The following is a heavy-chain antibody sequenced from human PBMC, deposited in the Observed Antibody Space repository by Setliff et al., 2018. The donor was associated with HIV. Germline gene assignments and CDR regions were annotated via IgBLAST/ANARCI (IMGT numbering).Heavy chain of an antibody. CDR1: GFTFSDHY. CDR2: ISGSGGST. V-gene: IGHV3-23*01. J-gene: IGHJ4*02. Sequence: GGSLRLSCAASGFTFSDHYMSWIRQAPGKGLEWVSAISGSGGSTYYADSVKGRFTISRDNSKNTLFLQMNSLRSEDTAVYYCAKEDQRVTSVDYWGQGTPVTVSS. D-gene: IGHD2-2*01. CDR3: AKEDQRVTSVDY.